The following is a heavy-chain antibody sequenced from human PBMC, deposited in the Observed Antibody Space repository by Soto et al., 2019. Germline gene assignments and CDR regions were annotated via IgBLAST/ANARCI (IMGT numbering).Heavy chain of an antibody. CDR3: AGKANWGSENRLDP. V-gene: IGHV4-59*01. J-gene: IGHJ5*02. Sequence: QVQLQESGPGLVKPSETLSLTCSVSGGSMSSYYWIWIRQPPGKGLEWIGYIYYSGSTNYNPSLMSRVTISVDTSKNQFSLRLSSVTAADTAVYYCAGKANWGSENRLDPWGQGTLVTVSS. CDR2: IYYSGST. CDR1: GGSMSSYY. D-gene: IGHD7-27*01.